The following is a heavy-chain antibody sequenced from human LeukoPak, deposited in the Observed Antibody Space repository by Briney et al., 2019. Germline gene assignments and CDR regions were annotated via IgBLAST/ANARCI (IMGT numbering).Heavy chain of an antibody. J-gene: IGHJ6*03. CDR3: TSSSSRGIYYYYYYMDV. V-gene: IGHV3-21*04. CDR1: GFTFSSYS. Sequence: GRSLRLSCAASGFTFSSYSMNWVRQAPGKWLECVSSISSSISYIYYANSVKGRFTISRYNSKNTLYMQMNSLKAEDTAVYYCTSSSSRGIYYYYYYMDVWGKGTTVTVSS. D-gene: IGHD6-6*01. CDR2: ISSSISYI.